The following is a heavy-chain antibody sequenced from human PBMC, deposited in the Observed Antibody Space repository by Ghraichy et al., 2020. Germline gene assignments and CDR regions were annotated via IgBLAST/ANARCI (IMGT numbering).Heavy chain of an antibody. CDR1: GDSISRYY. CDR3: ARGRGTGYVFDY. J-gene: IGHJ4*02. Sequence: SETLSLTCTVSGDSISRYYWNWIRQSPGKGLEWIGYISGRTEYNPSLKSRVTMSVDTSKKQVSLRLTSVTAADTAVYYCARGRGTGYVFDYWGQGTRVTVSS. V-gene: IGHV4-59*01. D-gene: IGHD3-10*01. CDR2: ISGRT.